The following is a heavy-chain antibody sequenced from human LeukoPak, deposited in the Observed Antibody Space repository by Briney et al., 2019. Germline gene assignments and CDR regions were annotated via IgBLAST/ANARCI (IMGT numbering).Heavy chain of an antibody. Sequence: SETLSLTCAAYGGSFSGYYWSWIRQPPGKGLEWIGEINHSGSTNYNPSLKSRVTISADTSKNQFSLKLNSLTTADTAVYYCTRGAGWLIDYWGQGILVTVSS. V-gene: IGHV4-34*01. D-gene: IGHD3-16*01. J-gene: IGHJ4*02. CDR2: INHSGST. CDR3: TRGAGWLIDY. CDR1: GGSFSGYY.